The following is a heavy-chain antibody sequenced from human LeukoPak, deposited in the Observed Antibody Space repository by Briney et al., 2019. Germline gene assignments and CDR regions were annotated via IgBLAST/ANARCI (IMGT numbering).Heavy chain of an antibody. CDR2: ISAYNGNT. D-gene: IGHD6-13*01. CDR1: GYTSTNYG. Sequence: ASVRVSCMTTGYTSTNYGINWVRQAPGLGLEWMGWISAYNGNTNYAQKVQGRVTMTTDTSTSTAYMELRSLRFDDTAVYYCARDQSVRLLQTSSTYFKHVFAIWGQGSMVTVSS. J-gene: IGHJ3*02. V-gene: IGHV1-18*01. CDR3: ARDQSVRLLQTSSTYFKHVFAI.